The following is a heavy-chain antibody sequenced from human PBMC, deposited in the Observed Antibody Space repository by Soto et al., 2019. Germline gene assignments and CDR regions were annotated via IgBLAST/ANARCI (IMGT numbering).Heavy chain of an antibody. CDR1: GYSFTSYW. CDR3: ARRVRTAAGTGGNYYYYGMDV. Sequence: GESLKISCKGSGYSFTSYWISWVRQMPGKGLEWMGRIDPSDSYTNYSPSFQGHVTTSADKSISTAYLQWSSLKASDTAMYYCARRVRTAAGTGGNYYYYGMDVWGQGTTVTVSS. CDR2: IDPSDSYT. V-gene: IGHV5-10-1*01. J-gene: IGHJ6*02. D-gene: IGHD6-13*01.